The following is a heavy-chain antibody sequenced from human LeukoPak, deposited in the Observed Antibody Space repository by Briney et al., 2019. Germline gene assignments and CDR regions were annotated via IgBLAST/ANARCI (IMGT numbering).Heavy chain of an antibody. CDR2: INNDGRTT. CDR1: GFTLSNFW. CDR3: ARGAVVALGIGHFDY. D-gene: IGHD7-27*01. V-gene: IGHV3-74*01. J-gene: IGHJ4*02. Sequence: PGGSLRLSCAASGFTLSNFWVHWVRQDPGKGLVWVSRINNDGRTTTYADSVKGRFTISRDNAKNTLYLQMNSLRAEDTAVYYCARGAVVALGIGHFDYWGQGNLVIVSS.